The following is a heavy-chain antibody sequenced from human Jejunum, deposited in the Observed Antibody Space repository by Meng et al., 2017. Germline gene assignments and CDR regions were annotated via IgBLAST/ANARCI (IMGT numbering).Heavy chain of an antibody. CDR2: INPKSGVI. D-gene: IGHD2-15*01. Sequence: ASVKVSCKASGYTFTAYYIHWVRQAPGQGLEWMGRINPKSGVIFYAQKFQGRVTLTRDTSVSTAYMEVTGLTSDDTAVYYCARECDGGRCYPSDPDAGPRLFSYGMDVWGQGTTVTVSS. CDR3: ARECDGGRCYPSDPDAGPRLFSYGMDV. J-gene: IGHJ6*02. CDR1: GYTFTAYY. V-gene: IGHV1-2*06.